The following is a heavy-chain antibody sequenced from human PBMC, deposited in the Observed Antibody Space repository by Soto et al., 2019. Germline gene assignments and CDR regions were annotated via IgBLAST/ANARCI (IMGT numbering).Heavy chain of an antibody. J-gene: IGHJ6*02. D-gene: IGHD3-3*01. V-gene: IGHV1-46*01. CDR3: ARDPVLRFLEWSPGMDV. CDR2: INPSGGST. CDR1: GYAFTSYY. Sequence: GASVKVSCKASGYAFTSYYMHWVRQAPGQGLEWMGIINPSGGSTSYAQKFQGRVTMTRDTSTSTVYMELSSLRSEDTAVYYCARDPVLRFLEWSPGMDVWGQGTTVTVSS.